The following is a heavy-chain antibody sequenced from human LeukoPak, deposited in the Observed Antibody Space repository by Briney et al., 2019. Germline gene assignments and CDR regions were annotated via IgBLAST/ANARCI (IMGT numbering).Heavy chain of an antibody. CDR1: GFTFSSYA. J-gene: IGHJ4*02. CDR2: VSGSGGST. CDR3: ARGGDYGSFDY. Sequence: GGSLRLSCAASGFTFSSYAMSWVRQAPGKGLEWVSGVSGSGGSTYYADSVKGRFTISRDNAKNTLYLQMNSLRAEDTAVYYCARGGDYGSFDYWGQGTLVTVSS. D-gene: IGHD4-17*01. V-gene: IGHV3-23*01.